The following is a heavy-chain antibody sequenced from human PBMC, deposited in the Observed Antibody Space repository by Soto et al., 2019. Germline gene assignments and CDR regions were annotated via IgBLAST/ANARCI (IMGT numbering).Heavy chain of an antibody. V-gene: IGHV1-46*03. CDR1: GYTFTSYY. D-gene: IGHD6-19*01. CDR3: ASGIGVAVAGTYYYYGMDV. J-gene: IGHJ6*02. CDR2: INPSGGST. Sequence: ASVKVSCKASGYTFTSYYMHCVRQAPGQGLEWMGIINPSGGSTSYAQKFQGRVTMTRDTSTSTVYMELSSLRSEDTAVYYCASGIGVAVAGTYYYYGMDVWGQGTTVTVSS.